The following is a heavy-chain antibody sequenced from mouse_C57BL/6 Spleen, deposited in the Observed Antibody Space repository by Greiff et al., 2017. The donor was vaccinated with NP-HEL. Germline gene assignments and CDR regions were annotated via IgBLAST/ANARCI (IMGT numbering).Heavy chain of an antibody. CDR1: GYAFTNYL. CDR3: ARSPYYYGSSLDY. V-gene: IGHV1-54*01. CDR2: INPGSGGT. Sequence: QVQLQQSGAELVRPGTSVKVSCKASGYAFTNYLIEWVKQRPGQGLEWIGVINPGSGGTNYNEKFKGKATLTADKSSSTAYMQLSSLTSEDSAVYFCARSPYYYGSSLDYWGQGTTLTVSS. D-gene: IGHD1-1*01. J-gene: IGHJ2*01.